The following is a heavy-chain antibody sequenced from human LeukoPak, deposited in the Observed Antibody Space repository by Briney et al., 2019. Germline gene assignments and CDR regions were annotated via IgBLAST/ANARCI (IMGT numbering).Heavy chain of an antibody. CDR1: GGSISSYY. Sequence: SETLSLTCTVSGGSISSYYWSWIRQPPGKGLEWIGYIYYSGSPNYNPSLKSRVTMSVDMSKNQFSLKLTSVTAADTAVYCCARHDYGRNSPRAYFDHWGQGTLVTVSS. CDR3: ARHDYGRNSPRAYFDH. D-gene: IGHD4-23*01. CDR2: IYYSGSP. J-gene: IGHJ4*02. V-gene: IGHV4-59*01.